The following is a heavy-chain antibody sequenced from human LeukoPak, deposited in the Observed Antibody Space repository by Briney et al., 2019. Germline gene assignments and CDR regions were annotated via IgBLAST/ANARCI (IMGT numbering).Heavy chain of an antibody. CDR2: VNHDGSKT. D-gene: IGHD1/OR15-1a*01. Sequence: PGGSLRLSCAASGFTFSNNWMHWVRQVPGKGLVWLSYVNHDGSKTGYEDSAKGRFTISRDNAKNMLYLQMNSLGVEDTGVYYCVQLVQPPTSDAFDVWGQGTMVTVSA. V-gene: IGHV3-74*01. CDR3: VQLVQPPTSDAFDV. CDR1: GFTFSNNW. J-gene: IGHJ3*01.